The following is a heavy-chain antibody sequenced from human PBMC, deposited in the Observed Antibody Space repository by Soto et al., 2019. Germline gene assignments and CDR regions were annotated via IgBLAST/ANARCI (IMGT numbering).Heavy chain of an antibody. CDR2: ISSTTNYI. CDR3: ARESEDLTSNFDY. CDR1: GFTFARYS. J-gene: IGHJ4*02. V-gene: IGHV3-21*06. Sequence: PGGSLRLSCAASGFTFARYSMNWVRQAPGKGLEWVSSISSTTNYIYYGDSMKGRFTISRDNAKNSLYLEMNSLRAEDTAVYYCARESEDLTSNFDYWGQGTLVTVSS.